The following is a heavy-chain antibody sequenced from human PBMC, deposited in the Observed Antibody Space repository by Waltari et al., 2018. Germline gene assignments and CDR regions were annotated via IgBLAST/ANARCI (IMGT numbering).Heavy chain of an antibody. D-gene: IGHD7-27*01. CDR3: ARAKENWGRNCFDI. V-gene: IGHV4-4*07. CDR2: FYNGGTT. Sequence: QVQLQESGPGLVKPPETLSLTCTVSGDCISTYYWSWNRQPAGKGLEWIGRFYNGGTTYYHPSRKSRVTMSVGTSNNQFSLKLDSVTAADTAVYYCARAKENWGRNCFDILGQGTVLTVSS. CDR1: GDCISTYY. J-gene: IGHJ3*02.